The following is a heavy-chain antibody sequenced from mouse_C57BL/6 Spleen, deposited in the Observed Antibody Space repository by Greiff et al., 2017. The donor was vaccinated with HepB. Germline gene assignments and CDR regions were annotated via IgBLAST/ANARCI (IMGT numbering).Heavy chain of an antibody. Sequence: EVQLQQSGPELVKPGASVKISCKASGYTFTDYYMNWVKQSHGKSLEWIGDINPNNGGTSYNQKFKGKATLTVDKSSSTAYMELRSLTSEDSAVYYCARRVITTVVAGYYYAMDYWGQGTSVTVSS. CDR2: INPNNGGT. D-gene: IGHD1-1*01. J-gene: IGHJ4*01. V-gene: IGHV1-26*01. CDR3: ARRVITTVVAGYYYAMDY. CDR1: GYTFTDYY.